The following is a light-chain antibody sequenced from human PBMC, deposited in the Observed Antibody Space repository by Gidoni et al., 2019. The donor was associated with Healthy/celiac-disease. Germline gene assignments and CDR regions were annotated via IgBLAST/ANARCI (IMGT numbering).Light chain of an antibody. J-gene: IGKJ5*01. CDR3: QQYSSSPPIT. CDR1: QSVSSSY. V-gene: IGKV3-20*01. Sequence: ELVLTQSPGTLSLSPGERTTLPCRASQSVSSSYLAWYQQKPGQAPRLLIYGASSRATGIPDRFSGSGSGTDFTLTISRLEPEDFAVYYCQQYSSSPPITFGQGTRLEIK. CDR2: GAS.